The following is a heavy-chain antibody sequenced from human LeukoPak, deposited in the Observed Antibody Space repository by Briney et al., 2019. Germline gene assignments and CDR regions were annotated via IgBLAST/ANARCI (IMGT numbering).Heavy chain of an antibody. Sequence: GGSLRLSCAVSGFTVSSNYMSRVRQAPGKGLEWLSSLYSGPHIFYADSVKGRFTISRDYSNNTLYLQMNSLRAEDTAVYYCAILILRSGNLETFDYWGQGTLVTVSS. D-gene: IGHD2/OR15-2a*01. CDR2: LYSGPHI. CDR3: AILILRSGNLETFDY. J-gene: IGHJ4*02. V-gene: IGHV3-53*01. CDR1: GFTVSSNY.